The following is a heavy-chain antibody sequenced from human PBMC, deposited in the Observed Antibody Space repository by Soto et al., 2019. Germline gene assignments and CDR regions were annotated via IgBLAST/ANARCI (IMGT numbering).Heavy chain of an antibody. D-gene: IGHD3-3*01. Sequence: GSGPTLVNPTQTLTLTCTFSGFSLSTSGVGVGWVRQPPGKALEWLALIYWDDDKRYSPSLKNRLTITKDTSKNQVVLTMTNMDPVDTATYYCAHSIADFGVLITFYFDYWGQGTLVTVSS. CDR2: IYWDDDK. CDR1: GFSLSTSGVG. J-gene: IGHJ4*02. CDR3: AHSIADFGVLITFYFDY. V-gene: IGHV2-5*02.